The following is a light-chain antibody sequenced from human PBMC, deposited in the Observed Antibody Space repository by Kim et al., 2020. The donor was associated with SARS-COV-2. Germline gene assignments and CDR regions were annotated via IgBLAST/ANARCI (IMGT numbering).Light chain of an antibody. CDR1: PRVRSNF. CDR2: SVS. J-gene: IGKJ2*01. Sequence: SPWDSDTVSGRASPRVRSNFLAWYQQQPAQAPRLLIYSVSSSARGVPDRFSGSGSGADFTLTINRLEPEDHAVYYCHRYGGSPPHTFGQGTKLEI. V-gene: IGKV3-20*01. CDR3: HRYGGSPPHT.